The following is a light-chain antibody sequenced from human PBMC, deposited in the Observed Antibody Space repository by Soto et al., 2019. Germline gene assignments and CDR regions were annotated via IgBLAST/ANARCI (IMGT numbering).Light chain of an antibody. J-gene: IGLJ2*01. CDR1: STDVGTYNL. V-gene: IGLV2-23*02. CDR3: CSYAGSSTLV. Sequence: QSVLTQPASLSGSPGQSITISCTGSSTDVGTYNLVSWYQQHPGKAPKLMIYEITKRPSGVSNRFSGSKSGNTASLTIAGLQAEDEADYYCCSYAGSSTLVFGGGTQLTLL. CDR2: EIT.